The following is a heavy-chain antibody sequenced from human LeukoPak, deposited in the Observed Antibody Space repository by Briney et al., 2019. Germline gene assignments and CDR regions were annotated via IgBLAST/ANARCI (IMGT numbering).Heavy chain of an antibody. J-gene: IGHJ3*02. Sequence: GGSLRLSCAVSGFTVSGNYMSWVRQAPGKGLVWVSRIYNDGSSTSYADSVKGRFTISRDNAKSTLYLQMNSLRAEDTAVYYCARVRGGSGRSYAADAFDIWGQGTMVTVSS. D-gene: IGHD1-26*01. V-gene: IGHV3-74*01. CDR3: ARVRGGSGRSYAADAFDI. CDR2: IYNDGSST. CDR1: GFTVSGNY.